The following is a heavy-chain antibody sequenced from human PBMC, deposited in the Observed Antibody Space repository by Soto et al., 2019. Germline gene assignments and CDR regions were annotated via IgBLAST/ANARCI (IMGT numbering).Heavy chain of an antibody. V-gene: IGHV1-3*01. CDR1: GYTFTSYA. J-gene: IGHJ6*02. D-gene: IGHD3-3*01. CDR3: ARSLSITICGVVTDQARYGMDV. CDR2: INAGNGNT. Sequence: QVQLVQSGAEVKKPGASVKVSCKASGYTFTSYAMHWVRQAPGQRLERMGWINAGNGNTKYSQKFQGRVTITRDTSASTAYMELSSLRSEDTAVYYCARSLSITICGVVTDQARYGMDVCGQGTTVTVAS.